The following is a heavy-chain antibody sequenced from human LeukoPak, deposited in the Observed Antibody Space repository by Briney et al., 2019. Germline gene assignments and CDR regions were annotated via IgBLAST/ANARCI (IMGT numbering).Heavy chain of an antibody. V-gene: IGHV4-34*01. J-gene: IGHJ5*02. CDR2: INHSGGT. Sequence: SETLSLTCAVYGGSFSGYYWSWIRQPPGKGLEWIGEINHSGGTKYNPSLKSRVTISVDTSKNQFSLKLSSVTAADTAVYYCARRSGYCTNGVCYIGGYNWFDPWGQGTLVTVSS. CDR3: ARRSGYCTNGVCYIGGYNWFDP. CDR1: GGSFSGYY. D-gene: IGHD2-8*01.